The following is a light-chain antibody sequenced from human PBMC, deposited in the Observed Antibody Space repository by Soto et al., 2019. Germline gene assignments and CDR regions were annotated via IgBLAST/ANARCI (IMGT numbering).Light chain of an antibody. Sequence: EIVMTQSAATLSVSPGERATLSCRASQSVSSNLAWYQQKPGQAPRLLFYGASTRATGIPARFSGSGSGTEFTLTISSLQSEDFAVYYCHQYDNWPRTFGQGTKVDI. CDR2: GAS. CDR1: QSVSSN. J-gene: IGKJ1*01. CDR3: HQYDNWPRT. V-gene: IGKV3-15*01.